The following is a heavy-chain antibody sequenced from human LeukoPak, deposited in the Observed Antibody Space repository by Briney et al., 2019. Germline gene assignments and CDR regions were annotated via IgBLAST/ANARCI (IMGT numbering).Heavy chain of an antibody. CDR2: ISTDGTST. CDR1: GFSFSSHL. J-gene: IGHJ4*02. V-gene: IGHV3-74*01. CDR3: ANSLTSGY. D-gene: IGHD4-23*01. Sequence: GGSLRLSCAASGFSFSSHLMYWVRQAPGKGLVCVSRISTDGTSTNYADSVKGRFTISRDNARNTLYLQMHSLRAEDTAVYYCANSLTSGYWGQGTLVTVSS.